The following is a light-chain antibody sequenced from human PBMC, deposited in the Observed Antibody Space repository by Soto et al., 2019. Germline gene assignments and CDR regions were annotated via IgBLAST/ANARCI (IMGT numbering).Light chain of an antibody. J-gene: IGLJ1*01. Sequence: QSALTQPPSASGSPGQSVSVSCTGTSSDVGGYNYVSWYQQHPGKAPRLLIYEVTQRPSGVPDRFSDSKSGNTASLTVSGLQAEDEADYYCSSYAGSSNYVFGTGTKVTVL. CDR1: SSDVGGYNY. V-gene: IGLV2-8*01. CDR2: EVT. CDR3: SSYAGSSNYV.